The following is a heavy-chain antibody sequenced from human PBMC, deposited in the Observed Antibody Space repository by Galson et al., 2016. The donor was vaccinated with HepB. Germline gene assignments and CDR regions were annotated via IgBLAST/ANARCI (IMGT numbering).Heavy chain of an antibody. Sequence: SLRLSCASSGFTFSSYAMTWVRQAPGKGLEWVSAISGSAGRTFYADSVKGRFTSSRDNSKNTLYLQMAGLRAEDSALYYCAKAQGSMVRDYYYGLDVWGQGTTVTVSS. CDR2: ISGSAGRT. D-gene: IGHD3-10*01. CDR3: AKAQGSMVRDYYYGLDV. V-gene: IGHV3-23*01. CDR1: GFTFSSYA. J-gene: IGHJ6*02.